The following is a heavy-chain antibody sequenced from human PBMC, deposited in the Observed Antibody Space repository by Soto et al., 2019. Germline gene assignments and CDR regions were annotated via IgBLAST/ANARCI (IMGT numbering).Heavy chain of an antibody. CDR2: IIPIFGTA. Sequence: SVKVSCKASGGTFSSYSISWVRQAPGQGLEWMGGIIPIFGTANYAQKFQGRVTITADESTSTAYMELSSLRSEDTAVYYCARDLGTVTTTSVGYWGQGTLVTVSS. V-gene: IGHV1-69*13. J-gene: IGHJ4*02. CDR3: ARDLGTVTTTSVGY. CDR1: GGTFSSYS. D-gene: IGHD4-17*01.